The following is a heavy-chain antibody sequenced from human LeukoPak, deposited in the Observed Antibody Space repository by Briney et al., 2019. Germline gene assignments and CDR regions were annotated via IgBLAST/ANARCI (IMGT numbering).Heavy chain of an antibody. CDR3: ARVLRYCSGGNCYSGGLGYMDV. J-gene: IGHJ6*03. V-gene: IGHV3-30*04. CDR1: GFISSDYS. CDR2: TLYDGTMA. Sequence: GGSLRLSCAASGFISSDYSLHWVRQAPGKGLEWVAVTLYDGTMAYYADSVKGRFTISRDNAKNSLFLQMNSLRAEDTAVYYCARVLRYCSGGNCYSGGLGYMDVWGKGTTVTISS. D-gene: IGHD2-15*01.